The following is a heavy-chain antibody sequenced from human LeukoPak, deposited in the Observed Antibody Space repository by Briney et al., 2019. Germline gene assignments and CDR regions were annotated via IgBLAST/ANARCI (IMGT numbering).Heavy chain of an antibody. J-gene: IGHJ4*02. CDR3: ARGYCSSTSCYKFDY. D-gene: IGHD2-2*02. CDR2: ISYDGSNK. CDR1: GFTFSSYA. V-gene: IGHV3-30-3*01. Sequence: GGSLRLSCAASGFTFSSYAMHWVRQAPGKGLEWVAVISYDGSNKYYADSVKGRFTISRDNSKNALYLQMNSLRAEDTAVYYCARGYCSSTSCYKFDYWGQGTLVTVSS.